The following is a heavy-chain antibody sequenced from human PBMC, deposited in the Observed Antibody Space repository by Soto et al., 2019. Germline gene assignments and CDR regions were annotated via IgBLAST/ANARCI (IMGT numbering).Heavy chain of an antibody. CDR1: GGSISSGDYY. J-gene: IGHJ4*02. CDR3: ARDLGYSRNFDY. Sequence: SETLSLTCTVSGGSISSGDYYWSWIRQPPGKGLEWIGYIYYSGSTYYNPSLKSRVTISVDTSKNQFSLKLSSVTAADTAVYYCARDLGYSRNFDYWGQGTLVTVSS. D-gene: IGHD6-13*01. CDR2: IYYSGST. V-gene: IGHV4-30-4*01.